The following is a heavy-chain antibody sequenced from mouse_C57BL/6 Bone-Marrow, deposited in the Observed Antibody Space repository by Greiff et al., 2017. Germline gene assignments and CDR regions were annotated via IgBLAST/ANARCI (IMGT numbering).Heavy chain of an antibody. D-gene: IGHD1-1*02. CDR2: IYPRSGNT. V-gene: IGHV1-81*01. CDR1: GYTFTSHG. CDR3: ARGVGTDWCFDV. Sequence: VQLQESGAELARPGASVKLSCKASGYTFTSHGISWVKQRTGQGLEWIGEIYPRSGNTYYNEKFKGKATLTADKYSSTAYMEHRSLTSDDSAVYFCARGVGTDWCFDVWGTGTTVTVSS. J-gene: IGHJ1*03.